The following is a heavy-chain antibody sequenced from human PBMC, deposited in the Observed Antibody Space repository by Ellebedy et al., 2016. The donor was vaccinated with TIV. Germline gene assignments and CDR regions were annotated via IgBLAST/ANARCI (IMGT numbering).Heavy chain of an antibody. Sequence: GESLKISCAASGFTFSSYGMHWVRQAPGKGLEWVAVISYDGSNKYYADSVKGRLTLSRDNSKNTLSLQMNSLSAEDTAVYYCARDQGYGSGSFTGFDYWGQGALVTVSS. J-gene: IGHJ4*02. CDR1: GFTFSSYG. D-gene: IGHD3-10*01. CDR3: ARDQGYGSGSFTGFDY. CDR2: ISYDGSNK. V-gene: IGHV3-30*03.